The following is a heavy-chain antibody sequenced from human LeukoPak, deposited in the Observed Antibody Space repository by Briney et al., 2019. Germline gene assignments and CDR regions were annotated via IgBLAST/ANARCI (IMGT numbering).Heavy chain of an antibody. J-gene: IGHJ6*02. D-gene: IGHD3-10*01. CDR3: ARVRGGTWYGMDV. V-gene: IGHV3-7*01. CDR1: GFTFSNHW. Sequence: PGGSLRLSCAGSGFTFSNHWMSWVRQAPGKGLESVSNIKQDGSEKYYVDSVKGRFTISRDNAENSLYLQMNSLRAEDTAVYYCARVRGGTWYGMDVWGQGTTVTVS. CDR2: IKQDGSEK.